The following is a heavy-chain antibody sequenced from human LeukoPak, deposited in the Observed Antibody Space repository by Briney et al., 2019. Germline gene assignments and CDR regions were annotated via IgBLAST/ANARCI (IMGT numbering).Heavy chain of an antibody. V-gene: IGHV3-23*01. J-gene: IGHJ4*02. D-gene: IGHD2/OR15-2a*01. CDR1: GFTFSSYA. Sequence: GGSLRLSCAASGFTFSSYAMSWVRQAPGKGLEWVSAISGSGGSTYYADSVKGRFTISRDTSKNTLYLQMNSLRDEDTAVYYCARPSASTGLYDFDYWGQGTLVTVSS. CDR3: ARPSASTGLYDFDY. CDR2: ISGSGGST.